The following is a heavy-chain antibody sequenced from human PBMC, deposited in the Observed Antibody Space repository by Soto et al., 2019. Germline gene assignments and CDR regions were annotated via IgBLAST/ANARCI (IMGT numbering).Heavy chain of an antibody. CDR1: GFTFSSYA. D-gene: IGHD2-2*01. J-gene: IGHJ4*02. Sequence: SLRLSCAASGFTFSSYAMSWVRQAPGKGLEWVSAISGSGGSTYYADSVKGRFTISRDNSKNTLYLQMNSLRAEDTAVYYCAKAGDIVVVPAAILFDYWGQGTLVTVSS. CDR3: AKAGDIVVVPAAILFDY. V-gene: IGHV3-23*01. CDR2: ISGSGGST.